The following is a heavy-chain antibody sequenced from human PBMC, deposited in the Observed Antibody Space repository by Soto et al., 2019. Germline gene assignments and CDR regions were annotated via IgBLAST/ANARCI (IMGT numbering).Heavy chain of an antibody. V-gene: IGHV1-2*04. CDR2: INPNNGGT. Sequence: ASVKVSCKASGYTFTGYYMHWVRQAPGQRLEWMGWINPNNGGTNYAQKFQGWVTMTRDTSISTAYMELSRLRSDDTAVYYCARTLYYYESSGYYSDWGQGTLVTFSS. J-gene: IGHJ4*02. CDR3: ARTLYYYESSGYYSD. CDR1: GYTFTGYY. D-gene: IGHD3-22*01.